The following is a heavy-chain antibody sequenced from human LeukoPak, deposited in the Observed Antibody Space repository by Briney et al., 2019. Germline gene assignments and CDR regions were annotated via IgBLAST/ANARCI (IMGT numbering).Heavy chain of an antibody. Sequence: ASVKVSCKASGYTFTSYYMHWVRQAPGQGLEWMGIINPSGGSTTYAQNFQGRVTMTTDTSTSTAYMELRSLRSDDTAVYYCARDPPYYYDSSGYFRFDYWGQGTLVTVSS. V-gene: IGHV1-46*01. D-gene: IGHD3-22*01. CDR1: GYTFTSYY. CDR3: ARDPPYYYDSSGYFRFDY. J-gene: IGHJ4*02. CDR2: INPSGGST.